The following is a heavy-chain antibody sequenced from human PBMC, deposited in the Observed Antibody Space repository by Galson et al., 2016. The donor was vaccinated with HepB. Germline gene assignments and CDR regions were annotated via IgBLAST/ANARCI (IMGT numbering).Heavy chain of an antibody. V-gene: IGHV3-13*04. D-gene: IGHD1-7*01. CDR2: IGTGGDT. CDR1: GFTFSRSD. Sequence: SLRLSCAASGFTFSRSDMRWVRQAPGKGLEWVSAIGTGGDTYYPGSVKDRFTISRENARNSLYLQMNSLTVGDTAVYYCVREGLSRNLDDWYFDLWGRGTLVTVSS. CDR3: VREGLSRNLDDWYFDL. J-gene: IGHJ2*01.